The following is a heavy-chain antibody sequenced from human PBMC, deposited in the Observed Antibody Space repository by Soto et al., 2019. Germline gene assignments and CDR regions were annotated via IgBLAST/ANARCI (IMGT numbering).Heavy chain of an antibody. J-gene: IGHJ4*02. D-gene: IGHD3-3*01. CDR2: INHSGST. V-gene: IGHV4-34*01. Sequence: KPSETLSLTCAVYGGSFSGYYWSWIRQPPGKGLEWIGEINHSGSTNYNPSLKSRVTISVDTSKNQFSLKLSSVTAADTAVYYCARGRLYFWSGYSYFDYWGQGTLVTVSS. CDR1: GGSFSGYY. CDR3: ARGRLYFWSGYSYFDY.